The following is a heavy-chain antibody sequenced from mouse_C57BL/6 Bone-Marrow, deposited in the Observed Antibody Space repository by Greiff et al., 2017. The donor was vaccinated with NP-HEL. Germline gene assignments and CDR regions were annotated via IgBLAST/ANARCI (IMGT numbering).Heavy chain of an antibody. CDR1: GFSLTSYG. CDR2: IWGDGST. Sequence: QVQLKESGPGLVAPSQSLSITCTVSGFSLTSYGVSWVRQPPGKGLEWLGVIWGDGSTNYHSALISRLSISKDNSKSQVFLKLNRLQTEDTATYYCAKEEVTTVVAHYAMDYWGQGTSVTVSS. D-gene: IGHD1-1*01. J-gene: IGHJ4*01. CDR3: AKEEVTTVVAHYAMDY. V-gene: IGHV2-3*01.